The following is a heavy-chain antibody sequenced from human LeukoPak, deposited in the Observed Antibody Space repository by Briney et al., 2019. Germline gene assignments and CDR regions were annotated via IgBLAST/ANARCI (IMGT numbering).Heavy chain of an antibody. J-gene: IGHJ3*02. D-gene: IGHD3-22*01. V-gene: IGHV4-59*01. CDR3: ARSAHYYYDSASFGVAFNM. CDR2: TFYCGTT. Sequence: SQTLSPTSTVSGASISSYYCRWIRQPPGKGLEWNGNTFYCGTTKSNPTLKTRVTISVDTPKNQSSLKLNAVTAADTTMYYCARSAHYYYDSASFGVAFNMWGQGTMVTVSS. CDR1: GASISSYY.